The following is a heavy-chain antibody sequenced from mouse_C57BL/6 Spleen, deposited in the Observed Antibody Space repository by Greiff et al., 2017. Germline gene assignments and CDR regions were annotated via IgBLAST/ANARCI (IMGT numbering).Heavy chain of an antibody. V-gene: IGHV1-61*01. CDR3: ARNRYYGSSYDYCDY. Sequence: QVQLQQSGAELVRPGSSVKLSCKASGYTFTSYWMDWVKQRPGQGLEWIGNIYPSDSETHYNQKFKDKATLTVDKSSSTAYMQLSSLTSEDSAVYYCARNRYYGSSYDYCDYWGQGTTLTVSS. J-gene: IGHJ2*01. D-gene: IGHD1-1*01. CDR1: GYTFTSYW. CDR2: IYPSDSET.